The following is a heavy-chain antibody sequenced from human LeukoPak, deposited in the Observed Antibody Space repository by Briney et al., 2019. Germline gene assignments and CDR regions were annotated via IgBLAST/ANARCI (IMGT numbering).Heavy chain of an antibody. CDR3: ATIVSYSSGWYHFDH. CDR2: INCGGTT. CDR1: GFTVSSKY. V-gene: IGHV3-66*01. Sequence: GGPLRLSCAASGFTVSSKYIAWVRQAPPKGLEGVSLINCGGTTNYADSVQGRFTISRDYSKNTLNLQMSSLRVEDTTVYYCATIVSYSSGWYHFDHWGQGALVTVSS. J-gene: IGHJ4*02. D-gene: IGHD6-19*01.